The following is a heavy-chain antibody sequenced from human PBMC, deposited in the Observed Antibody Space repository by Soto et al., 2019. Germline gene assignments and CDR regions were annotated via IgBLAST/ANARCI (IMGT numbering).Heavy chain of an antibody. V-gene: IGHV1-18*01. CDR1: GYTFTSYG. J-gene: IGHJ5*02. CDR3: ARDLGEVRSSTNWFDP. Sequence: ASVKVSCKASGYTFTSYGISWVRPAPGQGLEWMGWISAYNGNTNYAQKLQGRVTMTTDTSTSTAYMKLRSLRSDDTAVYYCARDLGEVRSSTNWFDPWGQGTLVTAPQ. CDR2: ISAYNGNT. D-gene: IGHD6-6*01.